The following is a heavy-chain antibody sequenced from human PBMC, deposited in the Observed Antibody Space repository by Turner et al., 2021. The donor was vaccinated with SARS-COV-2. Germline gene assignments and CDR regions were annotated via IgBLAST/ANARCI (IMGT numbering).Heavy chain of an antibody. CDR2: IYSGGST. CDR1: GLTVSSNY. V-gene: IGHV3-53*01. CDR3: ARDLYYYGMDV. J-gene: IGHJ6*02. Sequence: EVQLVESGGGLIQPGGSLRLSCAASGLTVSSNYMSWVRQAPGKGLEWVSVIYSGGSTYYADSVKGRFTISRDNAKNTLYLQMNSLRAEDTAVYYCARDLYYYGMDVWGQGTTVTVSS.